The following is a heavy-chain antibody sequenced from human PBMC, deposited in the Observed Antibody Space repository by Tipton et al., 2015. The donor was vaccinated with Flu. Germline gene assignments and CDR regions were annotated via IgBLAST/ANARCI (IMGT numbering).Heavy chain of an antibody. J-gene: IGHJ4*02. D-gene: IGHD4-23*01. Sequence: QLVQSGGGVVQPGRSLRLSCAASGFTFSGSWMHWVRQAPGKGLVWVSRINTDGSTTNYADSVQGRFITSRDNAKNTLYLQMNALRAEDTAVYYCARDPDYGGNPSLKLPVWGQGTLVTVSS. CDR2: INTDGSTT. V-gene: IGHV3-74*01. CDR3: ARDPDYGGNPSLKLPV. CDR1: GFTFSGSW.